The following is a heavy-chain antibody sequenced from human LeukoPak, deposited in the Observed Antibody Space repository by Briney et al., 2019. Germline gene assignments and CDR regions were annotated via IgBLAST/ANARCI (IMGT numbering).Heavy chain of an antibody. Sequence: PGRSLRLSCAASGFTFDDHAMHWVRQAPGKGLEWVSGISWNSGSIGYADSVKGRFTISRDNAKNSLYLQMNSLRAEDTALYYCAKDIIAAAGTEYYYGMDVWGQGTTVTVSS. J-gene: IGHJ6*02. CDR3: AKDIIAAAGTEYYYGMDV. D-gene: IGHD6-13*01. CDR1: GFTFDDHA. CDR2: ISWNSGSI. V-gene: IGHV3-9*01.